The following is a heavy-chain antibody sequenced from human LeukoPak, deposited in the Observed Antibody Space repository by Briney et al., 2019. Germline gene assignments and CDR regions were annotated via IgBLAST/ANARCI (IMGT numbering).Heavy chain of an antibody. CDR2: IIPIFGTA. J-gene: IGHJ4*02. Sequence: GASVKVSCKASGGTFSSYAISWVRQAPGQGLEWMGGIIPIFGTANYAQKFQGRVTITADKSTSTAYMELSSLRSEDTAVYYCARTKRGYSYGYSGFDYWGQGTLVTVSS. D-gene: IGHD5-18*01. CDR1: GGTFSSYA. V-gene: IGHV1-69*06. CDR3: ARTKRGYSYGYSGFDY.